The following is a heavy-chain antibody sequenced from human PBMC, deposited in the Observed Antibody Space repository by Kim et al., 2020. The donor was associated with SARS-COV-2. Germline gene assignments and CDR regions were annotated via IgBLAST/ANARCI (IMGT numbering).Heavy chain of an antibody. J-gene: IGHJ4*02. Sequence: YADSVKGQFTISRDNAKNSLYLQMNSLRAEDTAVYYCAKEAYYYGSGAFDYWGQGTLVTVSS. V-gene: IGHV3-11*06. D-gene: IGHD3-10*01. CDR3: AKEAYYYGSGAFDY.